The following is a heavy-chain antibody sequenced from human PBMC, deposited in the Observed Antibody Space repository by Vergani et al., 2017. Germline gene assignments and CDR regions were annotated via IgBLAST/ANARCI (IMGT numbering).Heavy chain of an antibody. V-gene: IGHV1-18*01. CDR2: ISAYNGNT. CDR3: ARDQYDFWSGYYTEYFQH. CDR1: GYTFTSYG. D-gene: IGHD3-3*01. J-gene: IGHJ1*01. Sequence: QVQLVQSGAEVKKPGASVKVSCKASGYTFTSYGISWVRQAPAQGLEWMGWISAYNGNTNYAQKLQGRVTMTTDTSTSTAYMELRSLRSDDTAVYYCARDQYDFWSGYYTEYFQHWGQGTLVTVSS.